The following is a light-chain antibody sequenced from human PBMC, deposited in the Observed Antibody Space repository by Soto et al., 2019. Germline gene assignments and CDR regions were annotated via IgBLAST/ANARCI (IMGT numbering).Light chain of an antibody. J-gene: IGLJ3*02. CDR2: DVS. Sequence: QSALTQPASVSGSPGQSITISCTGTSSDIGGYNYVSWYQQHPGKAPKLIIYDVSNRPSGVSDRFSGSKSGNTASLAISGLQAEGEADYYCSSYTSNTTPVFGGGTKVTVL. CDR3: SSYTSNTTPV. V-gene: IGLV2-14*03. CDR1: SSDIGGYNY.